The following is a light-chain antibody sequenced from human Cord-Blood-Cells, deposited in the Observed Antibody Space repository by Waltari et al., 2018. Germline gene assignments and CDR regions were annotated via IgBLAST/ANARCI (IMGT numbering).Light chain of an antibody. V-gene: IGKV1D-8*01. J-gene: IGKJ1*01. CDR3: QQYYSFPPT. CDR1: QGISSY. CDR2: AAS. Sequence: VIWMPQSPSLLSASTADGFTISCRRSQGISSYLAWYQQKPGKVPELLIYAASTLQSGVPSRFSRSGSGTDFTLTICCLQSEDFATYYCQQYYSFPPTFGQRTKVEIK.